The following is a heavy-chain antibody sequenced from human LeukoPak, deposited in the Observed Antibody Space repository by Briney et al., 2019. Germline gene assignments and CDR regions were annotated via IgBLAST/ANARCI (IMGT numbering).Heavy chain of an antibody. CDR3: AKDPDILTGYYNDY. CDR1: GFTFSSYA. J-gene: IGHJ4*02. CDR2: ISGSGGST. V-gene: IGHV3-23*01. Sequence: PGGSLRLSCAASGFTFSSYAMSWVRQAPGNGLEWVSAISGSGGSTYYADSVKGRFTISRDNSKNTLYLQMNSLRAEDTAVYYCAKDPDILTGYYNDYWGQGTLVTVSS. D-gene: IGHD3-9*01.